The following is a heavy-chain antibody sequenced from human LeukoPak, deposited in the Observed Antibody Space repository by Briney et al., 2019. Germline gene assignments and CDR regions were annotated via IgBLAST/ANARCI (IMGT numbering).Heavy chain of an antibody. Sequence: GSVKVSCKASGYTFTSYGISWVRQAPGQGLEWMGWISAYNGNTNYAQKLQGRVTMTTDTSTSTAYMELRSLRSDDTAVYYCASAGAYCGGDCYPDYWGQGTLVTVSS. CDR2: ISAYNGNT. CDR1: GYTFTSYG. CDR3: ASAGAYCGGDCYPDY. D-gene: IGHD2-21*02. J-gene: IGHJ4*02. V-gene: IGHV1-18*01.